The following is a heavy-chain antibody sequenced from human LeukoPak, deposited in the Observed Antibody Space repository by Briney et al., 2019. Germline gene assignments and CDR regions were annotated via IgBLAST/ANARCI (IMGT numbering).Heavy chain of an antibody. J-gene: IGHJ3*02. Sequence: SETLSLTCAVYGGSFSGYYWSWIRQPPGKGLEWIGEINHSGSTNYNPSLKSRVTISADTSKNQFSLKLSSVTAADPAVYYCAREGTGPRNAFDIWGQGTMVTVSS. V-gene: IGHV4-34*01. CDR3: AREGTGPRNAFDI. CDR1: GGSFSGYY. CDR2: INHSGST. D-gene: IGHD1-14*01.